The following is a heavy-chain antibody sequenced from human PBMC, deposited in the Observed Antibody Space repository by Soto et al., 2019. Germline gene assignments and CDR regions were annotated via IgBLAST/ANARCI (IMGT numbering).Heavy chain of an antibody. CDR2: IYYSGST. CDR3: ATYGGNLPYYNWFDP. Sequence: PSETLSLTCTVSGGSISSGGYYRSWIRQHPGKGLEWIGYIYYSGSTYYNPSLKSRVTISVDTSKNQFSLKLSSVTAADTAVYYCATYGGNLPYYNWFDPWGQGTLVTVSS. J-gene: IGHJ5*02. D-gene: IGHD4-17*01. V-gene: IGHV4-31*03. CDR1: GGSISSGGYY.